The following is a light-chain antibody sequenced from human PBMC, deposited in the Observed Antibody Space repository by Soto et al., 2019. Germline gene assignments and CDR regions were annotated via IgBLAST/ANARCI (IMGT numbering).Light chain of an antibody. Sequence: IVLTQSQDTLSLSPGERVTLSCRASQSVSSNYLGWYQQKAGQAPRLLIYGASSRATGIPDRFSGSGSGTDFILTISRLEPEDCAVYYCQQYENSPWTFGQGTIVDIK. CDR1: QSVSSNY. CDR2: GAS. V-gene: IGKV3-20*01. J-gene: IGKJ1*01. CDR3: QQYENSPWT.